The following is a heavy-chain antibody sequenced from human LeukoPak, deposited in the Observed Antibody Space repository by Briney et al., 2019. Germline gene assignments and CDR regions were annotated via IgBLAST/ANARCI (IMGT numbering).Heavy chain of an antibody. CDR3: ARWGYYDSSGYSSDAFDI. Sequence: SETLSLTCTVSGGSISSYYWSWIRQSPGKGLEWIGYIYYSGSTNYNPPLKSRVTISVDTSKNQFSLKLSSVTAADTAVYYCARWGYYDSSGYSSDAFDIWGQGTMVTVSS. V-gene: IGHV4-59*01. CDR2: IYYSGST. J-gene: IGHJ3*02. CDR1: GGSISSYY. D-gene: IGHD3-22*01.